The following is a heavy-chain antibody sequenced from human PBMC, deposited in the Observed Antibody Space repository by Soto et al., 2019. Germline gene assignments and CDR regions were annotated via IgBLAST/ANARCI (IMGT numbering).Heavy chain of an antibody. CDR2: IYYSGST. CDR3: ARDRGRRHGDAFDI. Sequence: PSETLSLTCTVSGGSISSGDYYWSWIRQPPGKGLEWIGYIYYSGSTYYNPSLKSRVTISVDTSKNQFSLKLSSVTAADTAVYYCARDRGRRHGDAFDIWGQGTMVTISS. D-gene: IGHD1-1*01. V-gene: IGHV4-30-4*01. J-gene: IGHJ3*02. CDR1: GGSISSGDYY.